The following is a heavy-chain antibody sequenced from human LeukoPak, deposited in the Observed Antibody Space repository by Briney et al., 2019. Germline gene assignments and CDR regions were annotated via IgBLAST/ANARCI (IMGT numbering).Heavy chain of an antibody. CDR1: GGSISNYY. CDR2: IYYSGST. V-gene: IGHV4-59*01. CDR3: ARAGDYYDDNGYYRPLFDY. J-gene: IGHJ4*02. D-gene: IGHD3-22*01. Sequence: SQTLSLTCPVSGGSISNYYWSWIRQPPGKGLEWIGYIYYSGSTTYNPSLKSRVTISVDTSKNQFSLKLNSVTAVDTAVYYCARAGDYYDDNGYYRPLFDYWGEGTLVTVS.